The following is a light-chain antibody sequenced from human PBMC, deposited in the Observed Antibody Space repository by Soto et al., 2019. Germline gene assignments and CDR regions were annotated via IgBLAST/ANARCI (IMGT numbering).Light chain of an antibody. V-gene: IGKV3-15*01. CDR2: DAS. CDR1: QTVITN. Sequence: EIVMTQSPATLSVSPGDRATLSCRASQTVITNLPWYQQKPGQAPRLLIYDASTRATGIPARFSGSGSATEFTLTISSLQSEDFAVYYCQQCRDWPLTFGGGTKVDIK. CDR3: QQCRDWPLT. J-gene: IGKJ4*01.